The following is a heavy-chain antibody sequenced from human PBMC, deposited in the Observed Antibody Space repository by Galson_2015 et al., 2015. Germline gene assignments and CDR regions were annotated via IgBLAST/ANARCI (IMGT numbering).Heavy chain of an antibody. CDR1: GGSISSSSYY. CDR2: IYYSGST. J-gene: IGHJ4*02. CDR3: ARHVDTVTRVVN. D-gene: IGHD4-17*01. Sequence: SETLSLTCTVSGGSISSSSYYWGWIRQPPGKGLEWIGSIYYSGSTYYNPSLKSRVTISVDTSKNQFSLKLSSVTAADTAVYYCARHVDTVTRVVNWGQGTLVTVSS. V-gene: IGHV4-39*01.